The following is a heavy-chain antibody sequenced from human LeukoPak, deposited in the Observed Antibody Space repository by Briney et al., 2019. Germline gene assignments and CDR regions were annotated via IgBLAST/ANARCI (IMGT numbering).Heavy chain of an antibody. J-gene: IGHJ4*02. V-gene: IGHV1-69*05. CDR3: ARERQLVHEGASSFDY. Sequence: GASVKVSCKASGGTFSSYAISWVRQAPGQGLEWMGGIIPIFGTANYAQKFQGRVTITTDESTSTAYMELSSLRSEDTAVYYCARERQLVHEGASSFDYWGQGTLVTVSS. CDR2: IIPIFGTA. D-gene: IGHD6-13*01. CDR1: GGTFSSYA.